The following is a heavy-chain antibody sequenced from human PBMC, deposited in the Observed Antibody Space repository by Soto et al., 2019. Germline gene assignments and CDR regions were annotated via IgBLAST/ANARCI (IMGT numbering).Heavy chain of an antibody. CDR3: ARDRGDNWNGPYYFYVMDV. V-gene: IGHV1-69*12. J-gene: IGHJ6*02. D-gene: IGHD1-1*01. CDR2: IIPIFGTA. Sequence: QVQLVQSGAEVKKPGSSVKVSCKASGGTFSSDAISWVRQAPGQGLEWMGGIIPIFGTANYAQKFQGRVTITADESTSTAHMELSSLRSEDTAVYYCARDRGDNWNGPYYFYVMDVWGQGTTVTVSS. CDR1: GGTFSSDA.